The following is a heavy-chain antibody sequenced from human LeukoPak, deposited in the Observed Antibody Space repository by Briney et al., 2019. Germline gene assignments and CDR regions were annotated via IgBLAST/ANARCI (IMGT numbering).Heavy chain of an antibody. Sequence: SVKVSCKASGGTFSSYAISWVRQAPGQGLEWMGGIIPIFGTANYAQKFQGRVTITTDESTSTAYMELSSLRSEDTAVYYCARVTGYLTYFDYWGQGTLVTVSS. J-gene: IGHJ4*02. D-gene: IGHD3-9*01. CDR2: IIPIFGTA. V-gene: IGHV1-69*05. CDR3: ARVTGYLTYFDY. CDR1: GGTFSSYA.